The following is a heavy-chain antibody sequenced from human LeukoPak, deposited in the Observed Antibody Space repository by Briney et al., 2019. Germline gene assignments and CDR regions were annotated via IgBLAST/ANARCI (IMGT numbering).Heavy chain of an antibody. Sequence: PGGSLRLSCAASGFIFSRYAMSWVRQAPGKGLEWVSAISGSCGSIYYGDCVKGRFAISRDHSKNTLYLQMNSLRAEDTAVYYCAKETLPFYDSSGYSDYWGQGTLVTVSS. CDR1: GFIFSRYA. V-gene: IGHV3-23*01. CDR2: ISGSCGSI. CDR3: AKETLPFYDSSGYSDY. D-gene: IGHD3-22*01. J-gene: IGHJ4*02.